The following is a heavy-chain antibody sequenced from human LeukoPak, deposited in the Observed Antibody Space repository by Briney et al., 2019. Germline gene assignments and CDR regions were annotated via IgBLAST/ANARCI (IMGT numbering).Heavy chain of an antibody. V-gene: IGHV1-46*01. J-gene: IGHJ4*02. D-gene: IGHD2-2*01. CDR1: GYTFTSYY. Sequence: ASVKVSCKASGYTFTSYYMHWVRQAPGQGLEWMGIINPSGGSTSYAQKFQGRVTMTRDMSTSTVYMELSSLRSEDTAVYYCARDLGPTATAMMYYFDYWGQGTLVTVSS. CDR2: INPSGGST. CDR3: ARDLGPTATAMMYYFDY.